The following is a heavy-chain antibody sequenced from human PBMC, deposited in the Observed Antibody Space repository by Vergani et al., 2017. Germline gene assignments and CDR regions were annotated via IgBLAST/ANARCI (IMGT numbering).Heavy chain of an antibody. Sequence: EVQLLESGGGLVQPGGSLRLSCAASGFTFSSYAMSWVRQAPGKGLEWVSAISGSGGSTYYADSVKGRFTISRDNSKNTLYLQMNSLRAEDTAVYYCAKAYDDGQRVLGYYYYYYGMDVWGQGTTVTVSS. D-gene: IGHD6-13*01. CDR2: ISGSGGST. J-gene: IGHJ6*02. CDR3: AKAYDDGQRVLGYYYYYYGMDV. V-gene: IGHV3-23*01. CDR1: GFTFSSYA.